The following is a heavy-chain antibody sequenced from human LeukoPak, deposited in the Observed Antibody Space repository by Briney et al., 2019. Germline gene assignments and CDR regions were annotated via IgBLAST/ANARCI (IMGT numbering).Heavy chain of an antibody. CDR1: GFIFSICW. Sequence: GGSLRLSCETSGFIFSICWMTWVRQAPGKGLEWVANIKTDASEKYYADSVKGRFTISRDNAKMSLYLQMNSLRVEDTAVYYCVRGRPYMDVWGKGTTVTVSS. V-gene: IGHV3-7*01. J-gene: IGHJ6*04. CDR2: IKTDASEK. CDR3: VRGRPYMDV.